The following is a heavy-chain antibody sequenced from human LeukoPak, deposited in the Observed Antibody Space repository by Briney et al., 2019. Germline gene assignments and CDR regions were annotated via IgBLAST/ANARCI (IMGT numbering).Heavy chain of an antibody. CDR2: IYYSGSA. Sequence: SETLSLTCTVSGGSISSSSYYWGWIRQPPGKGLEWIGSIYYSGSAYYNPSLKSRLTISVDTSKNQFSLKLRSVTAADTAVYYCARDLSITAAGYWGQGTLVTVSS. CDR3: ARDLSITAAGY. J-gene: IGHJ4*02. CDR1: GGSISSSSYY. D-gene: IGHD6-13*01. V-gene: IGHV4-39*07.